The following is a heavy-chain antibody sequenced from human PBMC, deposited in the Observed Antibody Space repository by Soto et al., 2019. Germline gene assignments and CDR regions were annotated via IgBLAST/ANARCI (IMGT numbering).Heavy chain of an antibody. CDR2: IVPLFGTA. Sequence: QVQLVQSGAEVKEPGSSVNISCKTSGGTFGNTAVTWVRQVPGQGLEWIGGIVPLFGTANYAQKFRGRVMFTAGESTSTAYMDLSSLRSDDTAIYYCARYGHPGYSFWSGPLGGGRFDPWGQGTLVTVSS. CDR3: ARYGHPGYSFWSGPLGGGRFDP. J-gene: IGHJ5*02. V-gene: IGHV1-69*12. D-gene: IGHD3-3*01. CDR1: GGTFGNTA.